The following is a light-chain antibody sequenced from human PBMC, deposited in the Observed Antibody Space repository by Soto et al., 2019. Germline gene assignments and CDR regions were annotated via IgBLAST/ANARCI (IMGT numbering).Light chain of an antibody. CDR2: DAS. J-gene: IGKJ2*01. Sequence: EIVLTQSPVTLSLSPGERATLSCRASQSVSNYLAWYQQKPGQAPRLLIYDASNRATGIPARFSGSGSGTDFTLTISSLEPEDFAVYYCQQRSNWPRFTFGQGTKVEIK. CDR3: QQRSNWPRFT. V-gene: IGKV3-11*01. CDR1: QSVSNY.